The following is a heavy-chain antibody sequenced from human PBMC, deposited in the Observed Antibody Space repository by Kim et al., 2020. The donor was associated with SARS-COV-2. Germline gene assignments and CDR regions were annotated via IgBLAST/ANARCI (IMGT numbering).Heavy chain of an antibody. CDR3: ARAYCSGGSCYSGNFDY. V-gene: IGHV1-69*13. J-gene: IGHJ4*02. D-gene: IGHD2-15*01. CDR1: GGTFSSYA. Sequence: SVKVSCKASGGTFSSYAISWVRQAPGQGLEWMGGIIPIFGTANYAQKFQGRVTITADESTSTAYMELSSLRSEDTAVYYCARAYCSGGSCYSGNFDYWGQGTLVTVSS. CDR2: IIPIFGTA.